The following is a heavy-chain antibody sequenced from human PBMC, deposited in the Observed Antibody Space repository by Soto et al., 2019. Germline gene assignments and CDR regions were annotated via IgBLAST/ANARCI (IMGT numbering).Heavy chain of an antibody. V-gene: IGHV4-31*03. Sequence: SETLSLTCTVSGGSVNSGGSYWSWIRQHPGKGLEWIGSIYSSGSTFYSPSLKSRVSISLDTPKNQFSLNLASVTAADTAVYYCARVGALDYYDSSGYYFHYYGMDVWGQGTTVTVSS. J-gene: IGHJ6*02. CDR2: IYSSGST. CDR1: GGSVNSGGSY. D-gene: IGHD3-22*01. CDR3: ARVGALDYYDSSGYYFHYYGMDV.